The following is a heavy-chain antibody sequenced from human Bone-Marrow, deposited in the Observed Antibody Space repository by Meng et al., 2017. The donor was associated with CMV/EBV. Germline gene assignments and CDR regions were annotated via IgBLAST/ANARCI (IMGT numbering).Heavy chain of an antibody. CDR3: ARDPDWHEFDY. CDR1: GFTFSSYA. CDR2: ISYDGSNK. D-gene: IGHD3-9*01. Sequence: QGQLVGAGGGVVQPGRSLRLSFAASGFTFSSYAMHWVRQAPGKGLEWVAVISYDGSNKYYADSVKGRFTISRDNAKNSVFLQMNSLRVEDTAVYFCARDPDWHEFDYWSRGTLVTVAS. V-gene: IGHV3-30-3*01. J-gene: IGHJ4*02.